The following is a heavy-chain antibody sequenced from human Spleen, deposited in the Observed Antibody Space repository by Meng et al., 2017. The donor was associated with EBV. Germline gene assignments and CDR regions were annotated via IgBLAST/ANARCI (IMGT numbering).Heavy chain of an antibody. J-gene: IGHJ5*02. Sequence: QVQLQESGPGLVKPSQTLSLTCTVAGVSVSSGSYYWSWIRQPPGKGLEWIGEINHSGSTNYNPSLKSRVTISVDTSKNQFSLKLSSVTAADTAVYYCARGQRYYYGSGSYYNWFDPWGQGTLVTVSS. CDR1: GVSVSSGSYY. CDR3: ARGQRYYYGSGSYYNWFDP. D-gene: IGHD3-10*01. CDR2: INHSGST. V-gene: IGHV4-61*01.